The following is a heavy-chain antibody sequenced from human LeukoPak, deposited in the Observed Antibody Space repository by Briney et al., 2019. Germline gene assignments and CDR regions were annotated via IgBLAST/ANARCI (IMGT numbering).Heavy chain of an antibody. Sequence: ASVKVSCKPSGYTFTGYYLHWVRQAPRQGLECMGCINPNTGATIYAEKFQGRVTMTRDTSIDTAYMEMRSLRSDDTAVYYCARDRVGSGWPRPWYFEFWGQGTLITVSS. CDR1: GYTFTGYY. CDR2: INPNTGAT. J-gene: IGHJ4*02. V-gene: IGHV1-2*02. CDR3: ARDRVGSGWPRPWYFEF. D-gene: IGHD6-19*01.